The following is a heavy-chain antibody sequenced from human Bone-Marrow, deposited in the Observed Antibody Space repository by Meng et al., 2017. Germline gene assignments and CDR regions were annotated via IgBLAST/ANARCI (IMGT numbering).Heavy chain of an antibody. Sequence: SETLSLTCAVYGGSFSGYYWSWIRQPPGKGLEWIGEINHSGSTNYNPSLKSRVTISVDTSKNQFSLKLNSVTAADKAVYYCANVGVHMVRGVIMHRDYWGQGTLVTVSS. CDR1: GGSFSGYY. J-gene: IGHJ4*02. CDR2: INHSGST. CDR3: ANVGVHMVRGVIMHRDY. D-gene: IGHD3-10*01. V-gene: IGHV4-34*01.